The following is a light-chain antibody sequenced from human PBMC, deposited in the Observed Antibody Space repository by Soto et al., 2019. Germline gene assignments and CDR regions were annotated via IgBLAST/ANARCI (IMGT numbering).Light chain of an antibody. CDR2: GAS. Sequence: IGLKLSLGALSLSQGERATLSCRASQSVSSSYLAWYQQKPGQAPRLLIYGASSRATGIPDRFSGSGSGTDFTLTISRLEPEDFAVYYCQQYGISPWTFGQGTKVDIK. V-gene: IGKV3-20*01. CDR1: QSVSSSY. J-gene: IGKJ1*01. CDR3: QQYGISPWT.